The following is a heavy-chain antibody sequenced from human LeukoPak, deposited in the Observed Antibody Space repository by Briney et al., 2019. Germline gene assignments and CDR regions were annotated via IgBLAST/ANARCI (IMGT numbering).Heavy chain of an antibody. CDR2: MNPNSGNT. D-gene: IGHD2-15*01. CDR1: GYTFTSYD. CDR3: ARTLRYCSGGSCYLLDY. J-gene: IGHJ4*02. Sequence: ASVTVSCKASGYTFTSYDINWVRQAPGQGLEWMGWMNPNSGNTGYAQKFQGRVTMTRNTYISTAYMELSSLRSEDTAVYYCARTLRYCSGGSCYLLDYWGQGTLVTVSS. V-gene: IGHV1-8*01.